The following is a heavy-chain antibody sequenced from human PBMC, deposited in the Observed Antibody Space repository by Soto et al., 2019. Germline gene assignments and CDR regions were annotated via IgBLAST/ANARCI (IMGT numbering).Heavy chain of an antibody. CDR3: AHAYGVTSWPNDAFDV. V-gene: IGHV2-5*02. CDR2: IYWADDK. Sequence: QITLKESGPTLVKPTQTLTLTCTFSGFSLSADGVGVGWIRQPPGKALEWLALIYWADDKPYRPSLKSRLTIPKDTSKNQVVLTMTNMDPVDTATYYCAHAYGVTSWPNDAFDVWGQGTVVTVSS. D-gene: IGHD2-2*01. J-gene: IGHJ3*01. CDR1: GFSLSADGVG.